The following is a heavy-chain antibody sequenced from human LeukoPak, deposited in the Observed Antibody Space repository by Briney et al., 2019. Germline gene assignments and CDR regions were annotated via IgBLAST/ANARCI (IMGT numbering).Heavy chain of an antibody. CDR1: GFTFSNYA. J-gene: IGHJ4*02. V-gene: IGHV3-30*02. Sequence: GGSLRLSCEASGFTFSNYAMHWVRQAPGKGLEWVAFIRYDGSNKYYADSVKGRFTISRDNSKNTVYLQMNSLRAEDTAVYYCAKARTRGYSYGSFDYWGQGALVTVSS. CDR2: IRYDGSNK. D-gene: IGHD5-18*01. CDR3: AKARTRGYSYGSFDY.